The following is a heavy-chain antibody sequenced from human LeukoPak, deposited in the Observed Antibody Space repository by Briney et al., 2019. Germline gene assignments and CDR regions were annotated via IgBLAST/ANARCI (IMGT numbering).Heavy chain of an antibody. Sequence: SVKVSCKASGGTFSSYAISWVRQAPGQGLEWMGGIIPIFGTANYAQKFQGRVTITADKSTSTAYMELSSMRSEDTAVYYCATKRGYCSSTSCYGDYYYYGMDVWGKGTTVTVSS. D-gene: IGHD2-2*01. J-gene: IGHJ6*04. CDR3: ATKRGYCSSTSCYGDYYYYGMDV. CDR1: GGTFSSYA. CDR2: IIPIFGTA. V-gene: IGHV1-69*06.